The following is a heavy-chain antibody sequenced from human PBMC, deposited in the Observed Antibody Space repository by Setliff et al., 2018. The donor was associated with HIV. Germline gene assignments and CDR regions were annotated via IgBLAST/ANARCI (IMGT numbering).Heavy chain of an antibody. CDR1: GFTFSSYE. D-gene: IGHD2-8*02. Sequence: GESLKISCAASGFTFSSYEMNWVRQAPGKGLEWISYISSGGSHIYYLDSVKGRFTISRDNAKNSLYLQMNSLRVEDTAVYYCARVSSTYWYSIFRNYYYHMDVWGKGTTVTVSS. CDR2: ISSGGSHI. CDR3: ARVSSTYWYSIFRNYYYHMDV. V-gene: IGHV3-48*03. J-gene: IGHJ6*03.